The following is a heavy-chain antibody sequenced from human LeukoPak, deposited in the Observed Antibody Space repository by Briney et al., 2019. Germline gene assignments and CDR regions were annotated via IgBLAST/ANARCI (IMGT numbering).Heavy chain of an antibody. J-gene: IGHJ4*02. V-gene: IGHV1-46*01. D-gene: IGHD2/OR15-2a*01. CDR3: ARHPFSNPFDF. Sequence: ASVKVSCKASGYTFTSYYMHWVRQAPGQGLEWMGIINPSGGSTSYAQKFQGRVTMTRDTSKSHFTLNLSSVTAADTAVYYCARHPFSNPFDFWGRGTLVTVSS. CDR1: GYTFTSYY. CDR2: INPSGGST.